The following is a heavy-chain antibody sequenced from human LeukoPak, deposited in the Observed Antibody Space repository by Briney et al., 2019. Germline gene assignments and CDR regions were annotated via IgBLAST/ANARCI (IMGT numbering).Heavy chain of an antibody. CDR3: AREAKMGEDDY. CDR2: MNPNSGNT. V-gene: IGHV1-8*02. Sequence: ASVKVSCKASGYTFSGYYIHWVRQATGQGLEWMGWMNPNSGNTGYAQKFQGRVTMTRNTSIATAYMELSSLRSEDTAVYYCAREAKMGEDDYWGQGTLVTVSS. CDR1: GYTFSGYY. J-gene: IGHJ4*02. D-gene: IGHD3-16*01.